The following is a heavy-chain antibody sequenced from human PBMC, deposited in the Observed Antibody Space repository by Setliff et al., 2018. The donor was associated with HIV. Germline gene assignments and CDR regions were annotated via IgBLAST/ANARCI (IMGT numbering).Heavy chain of an antibody. D-gene: IGHD4-17*01. J-gene: IGHJ4*02. CDR2: MYAAGWS. CDR3: VRDDYGYNGKGFDY. V-gene: IGHV4-61*02. CDR1: GGSVGSGSYY. Sequence: PSETLSLTCTVSGGSVGSGSYYWSWVRQPAGEGLEWIGRMYAAGWSNYNPSLESRVTMSVDRSKDQFSLRLTSVSAADTAMYYCVRDDYGYNGKGFDYWGPGTLVTVSS.